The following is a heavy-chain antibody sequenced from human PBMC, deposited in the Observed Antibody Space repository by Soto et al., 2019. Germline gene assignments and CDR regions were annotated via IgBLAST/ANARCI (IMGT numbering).Heavy chain of an antibody. Sequence: ASVKVSCKASGYTFTSYGISWVRQAPGQGLEWMGWISAYNGNTNYAQKLQGRVTVTTDTSTSTAYMELRSLRSDDTAVYYCARDGHCSGGSCYPPYYYYGMDVWGQGTTVTVSS. J-gene: IGHJ6*02. CDR1: GYTFTSYG. D-gene: IGHD2-15*01. CDR2: ISAYNGNT. V-gene: IGHV1-18*01. CDR3: ARDGHCSGGSCYPPYYYYGMDV.